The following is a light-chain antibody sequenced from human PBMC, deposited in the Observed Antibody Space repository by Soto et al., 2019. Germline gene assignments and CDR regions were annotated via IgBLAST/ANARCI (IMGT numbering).Light chain of an antibody. CDR3: QHYGGSPIT. J-gene: IGKJ1*01. Sequence: IVLTQYPETLCLSPGERTTLSCRASHLVDRNYLAWYQHKPGQAPRLLIYCASTRATGIPDRFSGSGSGTDFTLTITRLEPEDFAVYYCQHYGGSPITFGLGTKADIK. CDR1: HLVDRNY. CDR2: CAS. V-gene: IGKV3-20*01.